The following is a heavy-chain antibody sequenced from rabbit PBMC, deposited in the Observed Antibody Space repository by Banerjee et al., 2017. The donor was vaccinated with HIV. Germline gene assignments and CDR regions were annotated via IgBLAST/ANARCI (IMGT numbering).Heavy chain of an antibody. CDR3: ARSGYAGNDYANL. J-gene: IGHJ4*01. CDR2: IYAGSSGST. V-gene: IGHV1S40*01. CDR1: GFSFSSSAY. D-gene: IGHD4-2*01. Sequence: QSLEESGGDLVKPGASLKLTCTASGFSFSSSAYMCWVRQAPGKGLEWIACIYAGSSGSTYYASWAKGRFTISKTSSTTVTLQMTSLTAADTATYFCARSGYAGNDYANLWGPGTLVTVS.